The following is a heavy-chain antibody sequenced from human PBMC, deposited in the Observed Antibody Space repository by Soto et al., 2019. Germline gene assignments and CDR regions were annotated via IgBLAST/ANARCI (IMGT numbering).Heavy chain of an antibody. CDR2: INSDGSST. CDR3: ARGLSVGVPY. J-gene: IGHJ4*02. D-gene: IGHD2-15*01. CDR1: GFTFSNYW. Sequence: EVQLVESGGGLVQPGESLRLSCAVSGFTFSNYWMHWVRQAPGKGLVWVSRINSDGSSTSYADSVKGRFTISRDNAKNTLYLEINSLRAEDTAVYYCARGLSVGVPYWGQGTLVTVSS. V-gene: IGHV3-74*01.